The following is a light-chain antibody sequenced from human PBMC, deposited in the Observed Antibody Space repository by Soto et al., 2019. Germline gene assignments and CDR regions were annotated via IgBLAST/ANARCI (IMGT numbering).Light chain of an antibody. CDR3: LQEYSYPRT. CDR2: AAS. Sequence: AIQVTQSPSSLSASVGDRVTITCRASQAIRTDLGWYQQKPGKAPKLLIFAASNLYSGVPSRFTGSGSGTDFTLIINDLQAEDFATYYCLQEYSYPRTFGQGTKVDIK. V-gene: IGKV1-6*01. CDR1: QAIRTD. J-gene: IGKJ1*01.